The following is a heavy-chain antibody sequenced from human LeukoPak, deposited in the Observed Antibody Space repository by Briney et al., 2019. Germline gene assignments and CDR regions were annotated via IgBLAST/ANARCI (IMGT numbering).Heavy chain of an antibody. CDR1: GFTFSSYV. CDR3: AKVGCWNCVCHGAFGI. Sequence: AGGSLRLSCAASGFTFSSYVMSWVRRAPGKGLEWVSSISGSGGDTYYADSVKGRFTISRDNSKSTLYLQMNSLRAEDTAVYYCAKVGCWNCVCHGAFGIWGQGTVVTVSS. J-gene: IGHJ3*02. CDR2: ISGSGGDT. V-gene: IGHV3-23*01. D-gene: IGHD1-7*01.